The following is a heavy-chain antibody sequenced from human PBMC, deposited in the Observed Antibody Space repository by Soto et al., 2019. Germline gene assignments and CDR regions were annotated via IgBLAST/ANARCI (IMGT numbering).Heavy chain of an antibody. V-gene: IGHV5-51*01. D-gene: IGHD6-6*01. CDR2: INPRDSDT. CDR1: GYSFTTYW. Sequence: GESLKISCKGSGYSFTTYWIGWVRQMPGKGLGWMGIINPRDSDTRYSPSFQGQVTISADKSINTAYLQWSSLKASDTAMYYCARPGSSSSDYWGQGTLVTVSS. CDR3: ARPGSSSSDY. J-gene: IGHJ4*02.